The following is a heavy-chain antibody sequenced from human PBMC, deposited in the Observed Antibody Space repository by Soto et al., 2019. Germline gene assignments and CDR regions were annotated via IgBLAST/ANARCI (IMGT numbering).Heavy chain of an antibody. CDR1: GYSLTTYA. CDR3: ARTIPAAGRDSFDL. CDR2: ISAATGNT. Sequence: RASVKVSCKASGYSLTTYAMHWVRQAPGQRLEWMGWISAATGNTKYSQKFQGRVSISRDTSASTVYMELSSLRSEDTAVYYCARTIPAAGRDSFDLWGQGTMVTVSS. V-gene: IGHV1-3*01. J-gene: IGHJ3*01. D-gene: IGHD6-13*01.